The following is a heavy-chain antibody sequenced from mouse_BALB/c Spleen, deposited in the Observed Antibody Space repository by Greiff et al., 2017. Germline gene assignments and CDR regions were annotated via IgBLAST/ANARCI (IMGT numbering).Heavy chain of an antibody. Sequence: VQLQQSGAELVRPGASVKLSCKASGYTFTDYYINWVKQRTGQGLEWIGEIYPGSGNTYYNEKFKGKATLTADKSSSTAYMQLSRLTSEDSAVYFCARDYGNYEFAYWGQGTLVTVSA. CDR1: GYTFTDYY. CDR2: IYPGSGNT. D-gene: IGHD2-1*01. J-gene: IGHJ3*01. CDR3: ARDYGNYEFAY. V-gene: IGHV1-77*01.